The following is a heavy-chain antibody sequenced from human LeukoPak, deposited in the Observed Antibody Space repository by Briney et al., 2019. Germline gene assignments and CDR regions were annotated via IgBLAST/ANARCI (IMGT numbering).Heavy chain of an antibody. J-gene: IGHJ4*02. CDR1: GINFRGYW. CDR3: ARDLGHTGYDLYDY. V-gene: IGHV3-7*01. CDR2: MKQDGSEK. Sequence: GGSLRLSCAVSGINFRGYWMAWVRQAAGKGLEWVANMKQDGSEKYYVDSVKGRFTISRDNAKNSRYLEMNSLRVEDTAVYYCARDLGHTGYDLYDYWGQGTLVTVSS. D-gene: IGHD5-12*01.